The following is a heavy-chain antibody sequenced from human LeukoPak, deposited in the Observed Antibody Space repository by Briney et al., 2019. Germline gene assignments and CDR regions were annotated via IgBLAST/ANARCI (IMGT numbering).Heavy chain of an antibody. V-gene: IGHV3-30*04. D-gene: IGHD5-18*01. Sequence: GGSLRLSCAASGFTFSSYAMHWVRQAPGKGLEWVTIISFDGSNKYYADSVKGRFTISRDNARNMLFLQMNSLRTEDAAVYYCATYVDTVRYDAFDVWGQGTMVTVSS. CDR2: ISFDGSNK. J-gene: IGHJ3*01. CDR1: GFTFSSYA. CDR3: ATYVDTVRYDAFDV.